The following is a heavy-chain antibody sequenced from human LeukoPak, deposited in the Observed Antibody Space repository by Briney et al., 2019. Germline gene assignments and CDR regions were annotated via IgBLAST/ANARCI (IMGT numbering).Heavy chain of an antibody. CDR2: ISGSGGST. J-gene: IGHJ4*02. Sequence: GGSLRLSCAASGFTFSSYGMHWVRQAPGKGLEWVSAISGSGGSTYYADSVKGRFTISRDNSKNTLYLQMNSLRAEDTAVYYCAKHYYYGSGSYLDYWGQGTLVTVSS. CDR1: GFTFSSYG. D-gene: IGHD3-10*01. CDR3: AKHYYYGSGSYLDY. V-gene: IGHV3-23*01.